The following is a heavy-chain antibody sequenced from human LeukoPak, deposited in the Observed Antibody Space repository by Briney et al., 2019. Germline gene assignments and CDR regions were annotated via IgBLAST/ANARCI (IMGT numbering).Heavy chain of an antibody. J-gene: IGHJ4*02. V-gene: IGHV4-34*01. CDR2: INHSGST. D-gene: IGHD3-16*02. CDR3: ARGGIGEYDYIWGSYRYIGHHPNYFDY. Sequence: SETLPLTCAVYGGSFSGYYWSWIRPPPGKGLEWIGEINHSGSTNYNPSLKSRVTISVDTSKNQFSLKLSSVTAADTAVYYCARGGIGEYDYIWGSYRYIGHHPNYFDYWGQGTLVTVSS. CDR1: GGSFSGYY.